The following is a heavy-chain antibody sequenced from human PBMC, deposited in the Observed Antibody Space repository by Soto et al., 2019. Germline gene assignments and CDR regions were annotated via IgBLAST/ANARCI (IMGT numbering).Heavy chain of an antibody. V-gene: IGHV4-39*01. D-gene: IGHD3-16*01. CDR2: MYYSGST. Sequence: SETLSLTCTVSGGSISGSSYYWGWIRQPPGKGLEWIGSMYYSGSTYYNPSLKSRVTISVDTSKNQFSQKLSSVTAADTAVYCCGRHKLGEGCYCYMDVLGPGTTVTV. CDR1: GGSISGSSYY. J-gene: IGHJ6*03. CDR3: GRHKLGEGCYCYMDV.